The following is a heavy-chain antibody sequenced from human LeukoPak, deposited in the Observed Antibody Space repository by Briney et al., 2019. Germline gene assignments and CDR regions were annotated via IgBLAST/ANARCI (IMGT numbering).Heavy chain of an antibody. CDR2: IWYDRSKK. J-gene: IGHJ4*02. CDR1: GFRFSDFG. D-gene: IGHD1-20*01. V-gene: IGHV3-33*06. CDR3: AKGDNYKPLYFDN. Sequence: GGSLRLSSAASGFRFSDFGMHRVRQAPGKGLEWVAVIWYDRSKKFYADSVEGRFTISSDNSKNTLFLQMSSLRDEDTAVYYCAKGDNYKPLYFDNWGQGSLVTVTA.